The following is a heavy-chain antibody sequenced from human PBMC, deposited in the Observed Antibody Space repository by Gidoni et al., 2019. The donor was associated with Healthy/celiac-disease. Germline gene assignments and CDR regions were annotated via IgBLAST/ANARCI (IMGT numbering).Heavy chain of an antibody. D-gene: IGHD2-2*01. CDR3: ARAPNYQLLSRLDY. Sequence: QVQLVQSGAEVKKPGASVKVSCQASGYTFTSYAMHWVRQAPGQRLEWMGWINAGNGNTKYSQKFQGRVTITRDTSASTAYMELSSLRSEDTAVYYCARAPNYQLLSRLDYWGQGTLVTVSS. V-gene: IGHV1-3*01. J-gene: IGHJ4*02. CDR2: INAGNGNT. CDR1: GYTFTSYA.